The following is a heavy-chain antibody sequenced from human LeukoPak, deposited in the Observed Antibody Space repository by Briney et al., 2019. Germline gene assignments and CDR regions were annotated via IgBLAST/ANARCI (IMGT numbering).Heavy chain of an antibody. V-gene: IGHV4-31*11. J-gene: IGHJ4*02. CDR3: ARSPDY. Sequence: SETLSLTCAVYGGSFSGYYWSWIRQHPGKGLEWIGYIYYSGSTYYNPSLKSRVTISVDTSKNQFSLKLSSVTAADTAVYYCARSPDYWGQGTLVTVSS. CDR1: GGSFSGYY. CDR2: IYYSGST.